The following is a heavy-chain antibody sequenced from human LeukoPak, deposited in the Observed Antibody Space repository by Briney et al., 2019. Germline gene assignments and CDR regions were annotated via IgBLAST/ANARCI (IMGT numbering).Heavy chain of an antibody. CDR1: GFTFSTYW. Sequence: PGGSLRLSCAASGFTFSTYWMSWVRQAPGKGLEWVSAISGSGGSTYYADSVKGRFTISRDNSKNTLYLQMNSLRAEDTAVYYCAKDGSITIFGVVITRTRLYMDVWGKGTTVTVSS. J-gene: IGHJ6*03. CDR2: ISGSGGST. V-gene: IGHV3-23*01. CDR3: AKDGSITIFGVVITRTRLYMDV. D-gene: IGHD3-3*01.